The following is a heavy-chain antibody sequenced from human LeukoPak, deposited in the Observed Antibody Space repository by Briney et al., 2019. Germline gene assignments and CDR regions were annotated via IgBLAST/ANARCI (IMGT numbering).Heavy chain of an antibody. V-gene: IGHV3-23*01. CDR2: ISGSGGST. CDR3: ARGGFDP. Sequence: GGSLRLSFPPSGFTFSSYAMSWVGQAPGKGLEWVSAISGSGGSTYYADAVKGRFTISRDNSKNTLYLQMNSLRAEDTAVYYCARGGFDPWGQGTLVTVSS. CDR1: GFTFSSYA. J-gene: IGHJ5*02.